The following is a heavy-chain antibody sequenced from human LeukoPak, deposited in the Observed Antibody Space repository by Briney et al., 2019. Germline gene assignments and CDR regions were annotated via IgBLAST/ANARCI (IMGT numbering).Heavy chain of an antibody. Sequence: GGSLRLSCAASGFTFSSYSMNWVRQAPGKGLEWVSFISSSSSYIYYADSVKGRFTISRDNSKNTLYLQMNSLRAEDTAVYYCAKDEDYTAYYYYYYMDVWGKGTTVTVSS. D-gene: IGHD4-11*01. CDR3: AKDEDYTAYYYYYYMDV. J-gene: IGHJ6*03. CDR1: GFTFSSYS. V-gene: IGHV3-21*01. CDR2: ISSSSSYI.